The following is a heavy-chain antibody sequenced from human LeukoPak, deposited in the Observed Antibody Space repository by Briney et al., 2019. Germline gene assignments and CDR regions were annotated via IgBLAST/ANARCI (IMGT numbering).Heavy chain of an antibody. CDR3: ARSISRRNGMDV. J-gene: IGHJ6*02. V-gene: IGHV4-59*01. CDR2: IYYSGRT. D-gene: IGHD3-3*02. CDR1: GGSISSYY. Sequence: PSETLSLTCTVSGGSISSYYWSWIRQPPGKGLEWIGYIYYSGRTNYNPSLKSRVTISVDTSKNQFSLKLSSVTAADTAVYYCARSISRRNGMDVWGQGTTVTVSS.